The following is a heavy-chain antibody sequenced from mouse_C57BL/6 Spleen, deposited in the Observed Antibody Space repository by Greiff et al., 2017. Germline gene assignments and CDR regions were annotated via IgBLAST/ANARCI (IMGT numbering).Heavy chain of an antibody. J-gene: IGHJ1*03. D-gene: IGHD1-1*01. V-gene: IGHV5-16*01. CDR3: AREGYYYYGSSYWYFDV. CDR1: GFTFSDYY. CDR2: INYDGSST. Sequence: EVKLMESEGGLVQPGSSMKLSCTASGFTFSDYYMAWVRQVPEKGLEWVANINYDGSSTYYLDSLKSRFIISSDNAKNSLYLQMSSLKSEDTATYYCAREGYYYYGSSYWYFDVWGTGTTVTVSS.